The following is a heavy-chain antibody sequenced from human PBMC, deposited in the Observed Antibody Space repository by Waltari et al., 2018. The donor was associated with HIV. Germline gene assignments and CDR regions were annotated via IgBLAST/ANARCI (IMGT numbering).Heavy chain of an antibody. J-gene: IGHJ5*02. V-gene: IGHV3-7*01. CDR1: GLTLSRLW. CDR3: AGGGVLLWFGDLNWFDP. CDR2: IKQDGSEK. D-gene: IGHD3-10*01. Sequence: EVQLVESGGGLVQPGGPLRPCCAPAGLTLSRLWMSWVRQAPGKGLEWVANIKQDGSEKYYVDSVKGRFTISRDNAKNSLYLQMNSLRAEDTAVYYCAGGGVLLWFGDLNWFDPWGQGTLVTVSS.